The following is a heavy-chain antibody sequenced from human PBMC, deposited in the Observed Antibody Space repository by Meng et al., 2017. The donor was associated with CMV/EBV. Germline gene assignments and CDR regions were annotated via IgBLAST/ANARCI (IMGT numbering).Heavy chain of an antibody. CDR3: ARVRGSGSYYYYYGMDV. V-gene: IGHV1-69*06. Sequence: TFSSYDISWVRQAPGQGLEWMGGIIPIFGTANYAQKFQGRVTITADKSTSTAYMELSSLRSEDTAVYYCARVRGSGSYYYYYGMDVWGQGTTVTVSS. J-gene: IGHJ6*02. CDR1: TFSSYD. CDR2: IIPIFGTA. D-gene: IGHD3-10*01.